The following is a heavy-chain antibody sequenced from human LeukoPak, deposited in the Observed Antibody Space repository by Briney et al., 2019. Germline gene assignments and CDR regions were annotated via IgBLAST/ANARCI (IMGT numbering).Heavy chain of an antibody. D-gene: IGHD2-8*01. CDR3: ARDPGYCTNGVCPDDAFDI. V-gene: IGHV6-1*01. J-gene: IGHJ3*02. CDR1: GDSVSSNSAA. CDR2: TYYRSKWYN. Sequence: LSQTLSLTCAISGDSVSSNSAAWNWIRQSPSRGLEWLGRTYYRSKWYNDYAVSVKSRITINPDTSKNQFSLQLNSVTPKDTAVYYCARDPGYCTNGVCPDDAFDIWGQGTMVTVSS.